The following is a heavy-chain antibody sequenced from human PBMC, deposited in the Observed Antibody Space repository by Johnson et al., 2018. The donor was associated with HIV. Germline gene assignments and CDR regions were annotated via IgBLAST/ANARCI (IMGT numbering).Heavy chain of an antibody. V-gene: IGHV3-7*02. Sequence: VQLVESGGGVVQPGGSLRLSCAASGFTFSSYWMSWVRQAPGKGLEWVANIKHDGSDKYYVDFVKGRFTISRHHSKNRLYLQMNSLRAEDTAVYYCARAEVPYYDSSGYPSGVSRAFDIWGQGTMVTVSS. CDR3: ARAEVPYYDSSGYPSGVSRAFDI. CDR2: IKHDGSDK. J-gene: IGHJ3*02. D-gene: IGHD3-22*01. CDR1: GFTFSSYW.